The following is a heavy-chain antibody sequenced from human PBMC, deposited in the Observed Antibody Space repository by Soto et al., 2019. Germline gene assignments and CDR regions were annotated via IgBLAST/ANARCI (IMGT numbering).Heavy chain of an antibody. CDR1: GFTFSSYA. J-gene: IGHJ4*02. CDR3: AKERCAAARTLTLDY. Sequence: EVQLLESGGGLVQPGGSLRLSCAASGFTFSSYAMSWVRQAPGKGLEWVSAISGGTSSTYYADSVKGRFTISRDNSKNTLYLQRNSLRAEDTAVYYCAKERCAAARTLTLDYWGQGPLVTVSS. D-gene: IGHD6-13*01. CDR2: ISGGTSST. V-gene: IGHV3-23*01.